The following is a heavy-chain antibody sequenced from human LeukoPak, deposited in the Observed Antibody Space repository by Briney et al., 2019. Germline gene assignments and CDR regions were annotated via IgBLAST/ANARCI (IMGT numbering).Heavy chain of an antibody. Sequence: PGGSLRLSCAASGLTFTTYSMNWVRQAPGKGLEWISYISTSGDTMYYADSVKGRFTISRDNAKNSLYLQMSSLRADDTAVYYCARDSVRGQGTLVTVSS. CDR3: ARDSV. CDR2: ISTSGDTM. V-gene: IGHV3-48*01. CDR1: GLTFTTYS. J-gene: IGHJ4*02.